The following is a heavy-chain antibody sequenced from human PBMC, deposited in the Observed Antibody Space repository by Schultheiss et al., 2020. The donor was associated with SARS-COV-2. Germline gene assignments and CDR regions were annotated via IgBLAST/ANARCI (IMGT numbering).Heavy chain of an antibody. D-gene: IGHD3-22*01. Sequence: GGSLRLSCAASGFTFSSYWMHWVRQAPGKGLVWVSRINSDGSSTSYADSVKGRFTISRDNAKNTLYLQMNSLRAEDTAVYYCARMYYYDSSGYYLAPHFFDYWGQGTLVTVSS. V-gene: IGHV3-74*01. J-gene: IGHJ4*02. CDR3: ARMYYYDSSGYYLAPHFFDY. CDR2: INSDGSST. CDR1: GFTFSSYW.